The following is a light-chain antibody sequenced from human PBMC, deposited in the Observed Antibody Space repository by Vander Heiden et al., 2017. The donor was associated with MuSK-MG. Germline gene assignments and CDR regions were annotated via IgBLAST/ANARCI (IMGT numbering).Light chain of an antibody. Sequence: DIQMTQSPSSLSASVGDRVTITCRASQSISSYLNWYQQKPGKAPKLLIYAASSLQSGVPSRFSGSGSGTDFTLTISSLQPEDFATYYCQQCDSTPTTFGQWTKVEIK. CDR2: AAS. J-gene: IGKJ1*01. CDR3: QQCDSTPTT. CDR1: QSISSY. V-gene: IGKV1-39*01.